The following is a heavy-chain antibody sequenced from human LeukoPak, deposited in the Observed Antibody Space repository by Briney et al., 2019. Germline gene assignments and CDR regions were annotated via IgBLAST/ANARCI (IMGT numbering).Heavy chain of an antibody. Sequence: GGSLRLSCAASGFTFSNFAIRWVRQVPGKGLEWVANIKQDGSEKYYVDSVKGRFTISRDNAKNSLYLQMNSLRAEDTAAYYCARSFLWFTDAFDIWGQGTMVTVSS. CDR2: IKQDGSEK. CDR1: GFTFSNFA. D-gene: IGHD3-10*01. V-gene: IGHV3-7*01. CDR3: ARSFLWFTDAFDI. J-gene: IGHJ3*02.